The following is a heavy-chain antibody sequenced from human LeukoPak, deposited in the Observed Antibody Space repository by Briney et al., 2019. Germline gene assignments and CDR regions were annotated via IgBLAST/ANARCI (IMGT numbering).Heavy chain of an antibody. CDR1: GGSISSYY. V-gene: IGHV4-59*01. Sequence: PSETLSLTCTVSGGSISSYYWSWIRQPPGKGLEWIGYIYYSGSTNYNPSLKSRVTISVDTSKNQFSLKLSSVTAADTAVYYCVRGGGFVGATDFDYWGQGTLVTVSS. J-gene: IGHJ4*02. CDR2: IYYSGST. CDR3: VRGGGFVGATDFDY. D-gene: IGHD1-26*01.